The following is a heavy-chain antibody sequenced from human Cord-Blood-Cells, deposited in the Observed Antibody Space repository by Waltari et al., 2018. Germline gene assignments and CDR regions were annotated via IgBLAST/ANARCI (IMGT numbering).Heavy chain of an antibody. CDR2: ISGSGGST. CDR3: AKAGSGYDFWSGYYDY. V-gene: IGHV3-23*01. Sequence: EVQLLESGGGLVQPGGSLRLSCAASGFTFSSYAMSWVRQAPGKGLEWVSAISGSGGSTYYADSVKGRFTISRDNSKNTLYLQMNSLRAEDTAVYYCAKAGSGYDFWSGYYDYWGQGTLVTVSS. J-gene: IGHJ4*02. CDR1: GFTFSSYA. D-gene: IGHD3-3*01.